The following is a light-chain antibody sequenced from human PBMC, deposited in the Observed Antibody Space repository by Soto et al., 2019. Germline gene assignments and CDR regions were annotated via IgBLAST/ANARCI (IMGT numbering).Light chain of an antibody. CDR3: KSSAGSNTDV. V-gene: IGLV2-8*01. CDR2: EVV. Sequence: QSALTQLPSASGSPGQTVTISCTGTKNDIGVYDFVSWYQHHPGKAPRLIIYEVVQRPSGVPDRFSGSKSGNTASLTVSGLQAADEADYFCKSSAGSNTDVFGSGTKATVL. J-gene: IGLJ1*01. CDR1: KNDIGVYDF.